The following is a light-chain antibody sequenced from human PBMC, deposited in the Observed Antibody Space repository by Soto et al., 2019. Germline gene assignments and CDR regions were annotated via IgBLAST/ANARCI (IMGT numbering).Light chain of an antibody. CDR2: VAS. V-gene: IGKV3-20*01. J-gene: IGKJ1*01. CDR3: QQYGSSPPTWT. CDR1: QSVSSY. Sequence: EIVSTQSPATLSLSPGERATLSCRASQSVSSYLAWYQQKPSQAPRLLIYVASYRAPGIPDRFSGSRSGTDFTLTISRLEPEDFAVYYCQQYGSSPPTWTFGQGTKVDIK.